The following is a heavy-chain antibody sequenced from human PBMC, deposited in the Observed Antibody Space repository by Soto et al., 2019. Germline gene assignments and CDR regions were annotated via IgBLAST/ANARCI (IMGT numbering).Heavy chain of an antibody. D-gene: IGHD2-21*01. V-gene: IGHV1-18*01. CDR3: ARDNSELWSYYYYGMDV. Sequence: SGKVSCKGSGYTFTIYGFSWVGQAPGQGLEWMGWISAYNGNTNYAQKLQGRVTMTTDTSTSTAYMELRSLRSDDTAVYYCARDNSELWSYYYYGMDVWGQGTTVTVSS. CDR2: ISAYNGNT. J-gene: IGHJ6*02. CDR1: GYTFTIYG.